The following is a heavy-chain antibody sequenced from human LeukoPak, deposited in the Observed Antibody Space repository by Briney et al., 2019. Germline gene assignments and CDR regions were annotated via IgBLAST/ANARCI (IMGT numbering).Heavy chain of an antibody. CDR1: GYTFTSYG. V-gene: IGHV1-69*13. J-gene: IGHJ5*02. Sequence: SVKVSCKASGYTFTSYGISWVRQAPGQGLEWMGGIIPIFGTANYAQKFQGRVTITADESTSAAYMELSSLRSEDTAVYYCAREGVTVTTEMVWFDPWGQGTLVTVSS. D-gene: IGHD4-17*01. CDR2: IIPIFGTA. CDR3: AREGVTVTTEMVWFDP.